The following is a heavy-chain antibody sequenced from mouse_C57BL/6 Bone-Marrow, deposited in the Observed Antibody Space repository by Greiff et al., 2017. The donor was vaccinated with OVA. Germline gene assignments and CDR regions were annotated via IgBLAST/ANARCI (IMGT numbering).Heavy chain of an antibody. CDR2: ISSGGSNN. CDR3: ARPSRIGSSYDFDY. Sequence: EVQGVESGGDLVKPGGSLKLSCAASGFTFSSYGMSWVRPTPDKRLEWVATISSGGSNNYYPDSVKGRFTISRDNAKNTLYLQMSSLKSEDTAMYYCARPSRIGSSYDFDYWGQGTTLTVSS. V-gene: IGHV5-6*01. CDR1: GFTFSSYG. D-gene: IGHD1-1*01. J-gene: IGHJ2*01.